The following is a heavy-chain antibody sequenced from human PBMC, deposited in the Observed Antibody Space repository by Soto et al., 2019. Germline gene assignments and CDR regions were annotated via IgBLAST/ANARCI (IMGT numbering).Heavy chain of an antibody. J-gene: IGHJ1*01. V-gene: IGHV4-34*01. Sequence: ETLSLTCAVYGGSFSGYYWSWIRQPPGKGLEWIGEINHSGSTNYNPSLKSRVTISVDTSKNQFSLKLSSVTAADTAVYYCARGLRVAAAGTLMYFQHWGQGTLVTVSS. CDR1: GGSFSGYY. CDR2: INHSGST. D-gene: IGHD6-13*01. CDR3: ARGLRVAAAGTLMYFQH.